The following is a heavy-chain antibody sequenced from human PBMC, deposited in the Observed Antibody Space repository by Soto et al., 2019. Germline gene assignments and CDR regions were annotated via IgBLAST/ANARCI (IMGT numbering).Heavy chain of an antibody. CDR2: IDGNNGDS. J-gene: IGHJ3*01. CDR1: GYSFTDYA. D-gene: IGHD2-2*01. Sequence: ASVKVSCKASGYSFTDYAMHWVRQAPGQRPEWMGWIDGNNGDSKYAQKFQGRVTITRDTSATTGYMELSGLRSEDTAMYYCARDGWMTMRHFDFWGQGTMVTV. V-gene: IGHV1-3*01. CDR3: ARDGWMTMRHFDF.